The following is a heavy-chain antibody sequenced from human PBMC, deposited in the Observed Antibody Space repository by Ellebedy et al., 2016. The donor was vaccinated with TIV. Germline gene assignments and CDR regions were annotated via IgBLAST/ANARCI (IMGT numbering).Heavy chain of an antibody. D-gene: IGHD2-8*01. CDR1: GYSFATYG. J-gene: IGHJ4*02. CDR2: ISIYNGNT. CDR3: ARDLRGSLKGGY. V-gene: IGHV1-18*04. Sequence: AASVKVSCKTSGYSFATYGINWVRQAPGQGLEWMGWISIYNGNTKYSQKFQGRVNMTTDTSTTTVYMELRSLRSDDTAVYYCARDLRGSLKGGYWGQGTLVTVSS.